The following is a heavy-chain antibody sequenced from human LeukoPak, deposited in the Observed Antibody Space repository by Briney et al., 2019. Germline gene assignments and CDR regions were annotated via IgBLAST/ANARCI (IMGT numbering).Heavy chain of an antibody. Sequence: GGSLRLSCTASEFTFSNYWMRWVRQAPGKGLEWVANIKQDGSEKYYVDSAKGRFTISRDNAKNSLYLQMNSLRAEDTAVYYCARHHQLILYKPSKYYYYYYMDVWGKGTTVTISS. D-gene: IGHD2-15*01. V-gene: IGHV3-7*01. J-gene: IGHJ6*03. CDR2: IKQDGSEK. CDR3: ARHHQLILYKPSKYYYYYYMDV. CDR1: EFTFSNYW.